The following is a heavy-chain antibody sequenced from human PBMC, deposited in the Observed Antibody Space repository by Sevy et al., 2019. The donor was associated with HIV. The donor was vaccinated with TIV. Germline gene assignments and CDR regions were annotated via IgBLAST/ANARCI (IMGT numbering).Heavy chain of an antibody. J-gene: IGHJ3*01. CDR3: ARDGGTLTTPGAFDF. V-gene: IGHV4-30-2*06. D-gene: IGHD4-4*01. CDR1: GGSISSGVYS. Sequence: SETLSLTCAVSGGSISSGVYSWNWIRQSPGKGLEWIGYIYHTGSTYYNPSLKSRLTMSVDMSKNQFLLKMNSLTAADTAVYYCARDGGTLTTPGAFDFWGQGTMVTVSS. CDR2: IYHTGST.